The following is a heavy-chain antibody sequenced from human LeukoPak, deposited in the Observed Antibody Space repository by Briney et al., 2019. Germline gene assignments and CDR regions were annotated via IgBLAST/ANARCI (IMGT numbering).Heavy chain of an antibody. CDR2: ISWNSGSI. V-gene: IGHV3-9*03. D-gene: IGHD5-12*01. CDR3: AKDLGYSGYDNDFDI. CDR1: GFTFDDYA. J-gene: IGHJ3*02. Sequence: GGSLRLSCAASGFTFDDYAMHWVRQAPGKGLEWVSGISWNSGSIGYADSVKGRFTISRDNAKNSLYLQMNSLRAEDLALYYCAKDLGYSGYDNDFDIWGQGTMVTVSS.